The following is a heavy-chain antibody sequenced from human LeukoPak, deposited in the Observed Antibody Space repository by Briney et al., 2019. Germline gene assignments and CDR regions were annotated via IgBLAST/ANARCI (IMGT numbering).Heavy chain of an antibody. J-gene: IGHJ6*02. D-gene: IGHD6-13*01. CDR3: ATAGPIAAAGRHYGMDV. Sequence: GASVKVSRKVSGYTLTELSMHWVRQAPGKGLEWMGGFDPEDGETIYAQKFQGRVTMTEDTSTDTAYMELSSLRSEDTAVYYCATAGPIAAAGRHYGMDVWGQGTTVTVSS. V-gene: IGHV1-24*01. CDR2: FDPEDGET. CDR1: GYTLTELS.